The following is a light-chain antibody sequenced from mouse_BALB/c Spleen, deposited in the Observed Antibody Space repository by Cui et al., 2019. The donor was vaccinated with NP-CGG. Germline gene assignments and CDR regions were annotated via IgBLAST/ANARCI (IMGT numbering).Light chain of an antibody. CDR2: GTN. CDR1: TGAVTTSNY. Sequence: QAFVPQESSLHTTPGETVTLTCRSSTGAVTTSNYANWVQEKPDHLFTGLIGGTNNRAPGVPARFSGSLIGDKAALTITGAQTEDEAIYFCALWYSNHWVFGGGTKLTVL. J-gene: IGLJ1*01. V-gene: IGLV1*01. CDR3: ALWYSNHWV.